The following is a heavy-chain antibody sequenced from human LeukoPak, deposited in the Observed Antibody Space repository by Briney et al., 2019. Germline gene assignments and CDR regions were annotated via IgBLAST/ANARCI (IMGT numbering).Heavy chain of an antibody. D-gene: IGHD6-19*01. V-gene: IGHV4-34*01. CDR2: INHSGNT. CDR3: ARPFLRFSSGWHFDY. Sequence: SETLSLTCAVYGGTFSGYYWSWIRQPPGKGLEWIGEINHSGNTNYNPSLKSRVTISIDTSKNQFSLKLSSVTAADAAIYYCARPFLRFSSGWHFDYWGQGILVTVSS. CDR1: GGTFSGYY. J-gene: IGHJ4*02.